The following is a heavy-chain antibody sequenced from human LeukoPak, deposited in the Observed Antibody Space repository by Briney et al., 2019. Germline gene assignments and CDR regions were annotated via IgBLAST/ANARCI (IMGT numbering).Heavy chain of an antibody. CDR1: GGSITNSPKY. V-gene: IGHV4-39*01. CDR2: IFYSGTT. J-gene: IGHJ4*02. CDR3: ARAGSEDYDFWSGYDY. D-gene: IGHD3-3*01. Sequence: SETLSLTCTVSGGSITNSPKYWGWIRQPPGKGLVWIGSIFYSGTTYYSPSLKSRATLSVDTSNNQFSLKLSSVTAADTAVYYCARAGSEDYDFWSGYDYWAREPWSPSPQ.